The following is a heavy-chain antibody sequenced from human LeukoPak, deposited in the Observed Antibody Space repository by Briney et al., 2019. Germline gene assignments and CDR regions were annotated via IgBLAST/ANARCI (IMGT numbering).Heavy chain of an antibody. Sequence: GGSLRLSCAASGFTFSDNYIDWVRQAPGKGLEWVGRTRNKANGYTTEYAASVKGRFTFSRDDSKNSLYLQMNSLKTEDPAVYYCARAFDIWGQGTMVTVSS. CDR1: GFTFSDNY. CDR3: ARAFDI. V-gene: IGHV3-72*01. J-gene: IGHJ3*02. CDR2: TRNKANGYTT.